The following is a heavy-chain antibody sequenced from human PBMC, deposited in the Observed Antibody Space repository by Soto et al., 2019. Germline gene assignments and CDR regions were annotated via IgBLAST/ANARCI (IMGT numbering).Heavy chain of an antibody. CDR1: GFTFSTYA. V-gene: IGHV3-23*01. D-gene: IGHD3-16*01. J-gene: IGHJ1*01. CDR3: AKDHHTTFSVATAYSGLETLVPVYALTFGD. Sequence: PGGSLRLSCAASGFTFSTYAMAWIRQAPGKGLEWVSGISDNGGRTYYAASVKGRFTISRDNSKNTLYLQMNSLRPEDTAIYYCAKDHHTTFSVATAYSGLETLVPVYALTFGDWG. CDR2: ISDNGGRT.